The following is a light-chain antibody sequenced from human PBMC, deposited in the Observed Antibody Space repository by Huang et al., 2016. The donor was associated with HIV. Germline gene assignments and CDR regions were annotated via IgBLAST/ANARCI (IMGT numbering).Light chain of an antibody. CDR1: QGISSF. CDR2: AAS. V-gene: IGKV1-9*01. Sequence: IQLTQSPSSLSASVGDRVTITCRASQGISSFLAWYQQKPGKAPKLLIYAASTLHIGVPLRFSGSGSGTDFTLTISSLQPEDFATYYCQQFNNYPLTFGGGTKVEIK. CDR3: QQFNNYPLT. J-gene: IGKJ4*01.